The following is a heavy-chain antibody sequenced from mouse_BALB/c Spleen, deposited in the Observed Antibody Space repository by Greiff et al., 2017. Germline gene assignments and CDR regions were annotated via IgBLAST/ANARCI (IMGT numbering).Heavy chain of an antibody. V-gene: IGHV5-17*02. Sequence: EVKLVESGGGLVQPGGSRKLSCAASGFTFSSFGMHWVRQAPEKGLEWVAYISSGSSTIYYADTVKGRFTISRDNPKNTLFLQMTSLRSEDTAMYYCARSKYGILYAMDYWGQGTSVTVSS. CDR1: GFTFSSFG. CDR2: ISSGSSTI. D-gene: IGHD2-10*02. CDR3: ARSKYGILYAMDY. J-gene: IGHJ4*01.